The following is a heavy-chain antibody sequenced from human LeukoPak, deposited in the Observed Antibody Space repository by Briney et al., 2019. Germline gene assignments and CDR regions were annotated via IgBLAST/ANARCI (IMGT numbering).Heavy chain of an antibody. V-gene: IGHV3-30*02. CDR2: IRYDGSNK. CDR3: AKGGTSADDY. CDR1: GFTFSNYG. D-gene: IGHD2-2*01. J-gene: IGHJ4*02. Sequence: PGGSLRLSCAASGFTFSNYGMHWVRQAPGKGLEWVAFIRYDGSNKYYADSVKGRFTISRDNSENTLYLQMNSLRVEDTAVYYCAKGGTSADDYWGQGTLVTVSS.